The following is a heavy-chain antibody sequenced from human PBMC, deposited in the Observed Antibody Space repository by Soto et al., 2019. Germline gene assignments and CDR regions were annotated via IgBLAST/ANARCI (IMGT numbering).Heavy chain of an antibody. CDR1: GFTFDDYA. CDR2: INWNSGSI. Sequence: EVQMVESGGGLVQPGTSLRLSCAASGFTFDDYAMHWVRQAPGKGLEWVSGINWNSGSIVYADSVKGRFTISRDNAKNSLYLQMNNLRAEDTALYFCAKGYPSHVTYALDVWGQGTTVIVSS. CDR3: AKGYPSHVTYALDV. D-gene: IGHD2-2*02. V-gene: IGHV3-9*01. J-gene: IGHJ6*02.